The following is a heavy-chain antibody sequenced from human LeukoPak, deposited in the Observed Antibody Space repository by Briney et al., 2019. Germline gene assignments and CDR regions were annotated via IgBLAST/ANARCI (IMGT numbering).Heavy chain of an antibody. D-gene: IGHD6-19*01. V-gene: IGHV4-4*02. CDR3: ARDIAVAGTEAYGHDAFDI. Sequence: PSGTLSLTCAVSGGSISTNNWWTWVRQPPGKGLEWIGEIHHSGSTDYNLSLKSRVTISVDTSKNQFSLKLSSVTAADTAVYYCARDIAVAGTEAYGHDAFDIWGQGTMVTVSS. CDR2: IHHSGST. J-gene: IGHJ3*02. CDR1: GGSISTNNW.